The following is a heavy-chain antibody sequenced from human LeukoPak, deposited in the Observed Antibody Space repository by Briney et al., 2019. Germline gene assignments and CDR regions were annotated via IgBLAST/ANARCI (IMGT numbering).Heavy chain of an antibody. V-gene: IGHV3-30-3*01. CDR3: ARESSPYSSGWYSPPEIDY. CDR2: ISYDGSNK. J-gene: IGHJ4*02. D-gene: IGHD6-19*01. CDR1: GFTFSSYA. Sequence: GGSLRLSCAASGFTFSSYAMHWVRQAPGKGLEWVAVISYDGSNKYYADSVKGRFTISRDNSKNTLYLQMNSLRAEDTAVYYCARESSPYSSGWYSPPEIDYWGQGTLVTVSS.